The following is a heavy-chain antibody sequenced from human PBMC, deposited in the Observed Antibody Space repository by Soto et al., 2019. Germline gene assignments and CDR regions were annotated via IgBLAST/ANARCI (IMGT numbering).Heavy chain of an antibody. J-gene: IGHJ5*02. V-gene: IGHV4-4*02. Sequence: QVQLQESGPGLVKPSGTLSLTCAVSGGPISSDVWWSWARQSPGKGLEWIGEIYHAGFTNYNPSLKSRVIISVDKSKNQLSLNLTSVTAADTAVYYCARGIVREGFDPWGQGTLVTVS. CDR1: GGPISSDVW. D-gene: IGHD3-22*01. CDR2: IYHAGFT. CDR3: ARGIVREGFDP.